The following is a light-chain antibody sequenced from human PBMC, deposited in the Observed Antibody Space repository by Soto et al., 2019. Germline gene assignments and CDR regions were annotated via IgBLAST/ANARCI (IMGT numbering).Light chain of an antibody. J-gene: IGLJ3*02. CDR1: SSNIGSNY. CDR3: AAWDDSLWV. CDR2: SNS. Sequence: QSVLTQPPSASGTPGQRVTISCSGTSSNIGSNYVYWYQQLPGPAPKLLIYSNSQRPSGVPDRISGSKSGTSASLAISGLRSEDEADYYCAAWDDSLWVFGGGTTLTVL. V-gene: IGLV1-47*02.